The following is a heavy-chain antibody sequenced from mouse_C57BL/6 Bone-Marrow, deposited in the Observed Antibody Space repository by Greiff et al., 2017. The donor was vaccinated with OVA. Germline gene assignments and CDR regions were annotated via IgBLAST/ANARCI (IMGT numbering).Heavy chain of an antibody. V-gene: IGHV1-82*01. J-gene: IGHJ4*01. CDR2: IYPGDGDT. Sequence: VKLQQSGPELVKPGASVKISCTASGYAFSGYWMNWVKQRPGQGLEWIGRIYPGDGDTNYNGKFKGKATLTADKSSSTAYMQLSSLTSEDSAVYFCAIYFSKAYWDRGHAVTVTS. CDR3: AIYFSKAY. CDR1: GYAFSGYW.